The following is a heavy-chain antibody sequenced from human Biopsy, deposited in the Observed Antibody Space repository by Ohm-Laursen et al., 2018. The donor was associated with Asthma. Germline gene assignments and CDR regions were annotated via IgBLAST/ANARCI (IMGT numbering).Heavy chain of an antibody. CDR2: INAGDGNT. CDR3: ARTYYDFLTGQVNDAFAL. D-gene: IGHD3-9*01. Sequence: ASVKVSCKASGYTFIHFAIHWVRQAPGQRLEWMGWINAGDGNTKYSQKFQGRVTITRDASASTAYMDLRSLRSEDTAMYYCARTYYDFLTGQVNDAFALWGQGTMVTVSS. J-gene: IGHJ3*01. CDR1: GYTFIHFA. V-gene: IGHV1-3*01.